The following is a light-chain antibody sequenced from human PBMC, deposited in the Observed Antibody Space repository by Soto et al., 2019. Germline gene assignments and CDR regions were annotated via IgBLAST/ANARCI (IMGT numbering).Light chain of an antibody. CDR1: SSDIGAYNF. CDR2: DVN. Sequence: QSALTQPASVSGSPGQSITISCTGTSSDIGAYNFVSWYQQHPGKAPKLMLYDVNIRPSGVSNRFSGSKSGNTVSLTISGLQAEDEADYYCTLWTTSTTMIFCGGTQLTVL. CDR3: TLWTTSTTMI. J-gene: IGLJ2*01. V-gene: IGLV2-14*03.